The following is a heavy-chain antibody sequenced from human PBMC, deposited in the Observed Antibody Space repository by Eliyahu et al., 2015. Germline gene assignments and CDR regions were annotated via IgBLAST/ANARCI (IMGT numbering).Heavy chain of an antibody. CDR3: ARGGSGSYXWFDP. Sequence: QVTLRESGPALVKXTQTLTLTCTFSGXSLSTSGMCVSWIRQPPGKALEWLARIDWDDDKYYSTSLKTRLTISXDTSKXQVVLTMTNMDPVDTATYYCARGGSGSYXWFDPWGQGTLVTVSS. CDR2: IDWDDDK. V-gene: IGHV2-70*15. J-gene: IGHJ5*02. D-gene: IGHD3-10*01. CDR1: GXSLSTSGMC.